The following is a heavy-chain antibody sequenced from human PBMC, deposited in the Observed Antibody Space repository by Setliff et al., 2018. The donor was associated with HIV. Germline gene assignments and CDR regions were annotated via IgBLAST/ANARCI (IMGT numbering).Heavy chain of an antibody. Sequence: SETLSLTCAVSGGSITNKYWSWIRQPPGKGLEWRGYVSSSGTTNYNPSLKGRVTMSLDTSRNQFSLQLSSVTAADTAVYYCASHQHNFTGYYYYYYYMAVWGRGTMVTVSS. CDR2: VSSSGTT. CDR3: ASHQHNFTGYYYYYYYMAV. J-gene: IGHJ6*03. CDR1: GGSITNKY. V-gene: IGHV4-59*08. D-gene: IGHD3-9*01.